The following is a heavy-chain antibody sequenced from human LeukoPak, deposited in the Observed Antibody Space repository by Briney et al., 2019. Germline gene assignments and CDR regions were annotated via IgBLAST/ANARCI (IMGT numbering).Heavy chain of an antibody. D-gene: IGHD2-2*02. Sequence: SETLSLTCAVYGGSFSGYYWSWIRQPPGKGLEWIGEINHSGSTNYNPSLKSRVTISVDTSKNQFSLKLSSVTAADTAVYYCARAVPAAILGWFDPWGQGTLVTVSS. J-gene: IGHJ5*02. CDR1: GGSFSGYY. CDR2: INHSGST. V-gene: IGHV4-34*01. CDR3: ARAVPAAILGWFDP.